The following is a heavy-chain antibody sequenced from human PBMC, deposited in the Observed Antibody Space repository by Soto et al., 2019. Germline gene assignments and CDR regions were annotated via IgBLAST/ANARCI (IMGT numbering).Heavy chain of an antibody. Sequence: GGSLRLSCAASGFTFSSYAMSWVRQAPGKGLEWVSSISGSGGSTYSAESVKGRFTISRDTSKNTLYLEMNSLRAEDTAVYYCAKARYYDILTGKNRFDPWGQGTLVTVSS. CDR3: AKARYYDILTGKNRFDP. CDR2: ISGSGGST. V-gene: IGHV3-23*01. J-gene: IGHJ5*02. D-gene: IGHD3-9*01. CDR1: GFTFSSYA.